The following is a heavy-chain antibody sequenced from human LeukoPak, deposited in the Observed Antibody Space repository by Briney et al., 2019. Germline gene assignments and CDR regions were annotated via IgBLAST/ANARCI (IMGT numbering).Heavy chain of an antibody. V-gene: IGHV3-23*01. D-gene: IGHD3-22*01. CDR3: AKSSRPVITTTSDWFDP. CDR2: ISGSGVST. J-gene: IGHJ5*02. CDR1: GFTFSSYW. Sequence: PGGSLRLSCAASGFTFSSYWMSWVRQAPGKGLEWVSAISGSGVSTYYADSVKGRFTISRDNSKNTLYLQMNSLRAEDTAVYYCAKSSRPVITTTSDWFDPWGQGTLVTVSS.